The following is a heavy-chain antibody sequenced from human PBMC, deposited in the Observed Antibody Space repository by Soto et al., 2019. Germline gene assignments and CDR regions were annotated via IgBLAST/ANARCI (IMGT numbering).Heavy chain of an antibody. D-gene: IGHD5-18*01. CDR2: INHSGST. Sequence: PSETLSHTCAVYGGSFSGYYWSWIRQPTGKGLEWIGEINHSGSTNYNPSLKSRVTISVDTSKNQFSLKLSSVTAADTAVYYCARYSYVYGIDYWGQGTLVTVSS. CDR1: GGSFSGYY. J-gene: IGHJ4*02. V-gene: IGHV4-34*01. CDR3: ARYSYVYGIDY.